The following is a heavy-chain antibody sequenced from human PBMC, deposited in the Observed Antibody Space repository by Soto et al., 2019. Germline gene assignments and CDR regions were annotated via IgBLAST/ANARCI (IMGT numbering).Heavy chain of an antibody. J-gene: IGHJ3*02. V-gene: IGHV4-59*01. CDR2: IYYSGST. CDR3: ARVVVNVAFDI. D-gene: IGHD3-22*01. CDR1: GGSISSYY. Sequence: SETLSLTCTVSGGSISSYYWSWIRQPPGKGLEWIGYIYYSGSTNYNPSPKSRVTISVDTSKNQFSLKLSSVTAADTAVYYCARVVVNVAFDIWGQGTMVTVSS.